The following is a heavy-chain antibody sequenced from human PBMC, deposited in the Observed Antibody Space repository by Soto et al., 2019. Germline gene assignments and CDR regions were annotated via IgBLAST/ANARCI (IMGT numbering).Heavy chain of an antibody. Sequence: GASVKVSCKASGYTFTSYGISWVRQAPGQGLEWMGWISAYNGNTNYAQKLQGRVTMTTDTSTSTAYMELRSLRSDDTAAYYCARVTWYCSGGSCYSTYYFDYWGQGTLVTVSS. D-gene: IGHD2-15*01. CDR3: ARVTWYCSGGSCYSTYYFDY. V-gene: IGHV1-18*01. J-gene: IGHJ4*02. CDR2: ISAYNGNT. CDR1: GYTFTSYG.